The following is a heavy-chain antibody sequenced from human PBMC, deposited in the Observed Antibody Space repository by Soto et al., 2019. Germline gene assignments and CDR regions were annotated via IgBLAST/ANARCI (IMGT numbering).Heavy chain of an antibody. CDR2: IKQDGSEK. V-gene: IGHV3-7*01. D-gene: IGHD2-2*01. CDR3: SSPAPAY. Sequence: EVQLVESGGGLVQPGGSLRLSCAASGFTFSSYWMSWVRQAPGKGLEWVANIKQDGSEKYYVDSVKGRFTISRDNAKNSLYRQMNRLRGEDTAVYYWSSPAPAYWGQASLVTVSS. CDR1: GFTFSSYW. J-gene: IGHJ4*02.